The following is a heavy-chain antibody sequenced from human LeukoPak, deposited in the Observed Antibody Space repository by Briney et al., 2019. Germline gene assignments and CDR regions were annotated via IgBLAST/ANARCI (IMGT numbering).Heavy chain of an antibody. Sequence: SGGSLRLSCAASGFTFSSYSMNWVRQAPGKGLEWVSSISSSGSYIYYADSLKGRFTISRDNAKNSLYLQLNSLRAEDTAVYYCARIDLLQVYYYYYYMDVWGKGTTVTVSS. CDR3: ARIDLLQVYYYYYYMDV. D-gene: IGHD4-11*01. CDR2: ISSSGSYI. V-gene: IGHV3-21*01. CDR1: GFTFSSYS. J-gene: IGHJ6*03.